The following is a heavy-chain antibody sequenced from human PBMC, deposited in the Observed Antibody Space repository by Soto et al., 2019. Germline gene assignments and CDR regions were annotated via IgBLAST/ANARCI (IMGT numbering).Heavy chain of an antibody. CDR1: GGSIRNYY. V-gene: IGHV4-59*01. CDR3: ARDHPHSYGVYYFDY. CDR2: VYSSGST. Sequence: SETLSHSCTVSGGSIRNYYWSWIRQPPGKGLEWIGYVYSSGSTHYNPSLQSRVTISADTSKNQVSLKVNSVTAADTAVYYCARDHPHSYGVYYFDYWGQGTPVTVSS. D-gene: IGHD5-18*01. J-gene: IGHJ4*02.